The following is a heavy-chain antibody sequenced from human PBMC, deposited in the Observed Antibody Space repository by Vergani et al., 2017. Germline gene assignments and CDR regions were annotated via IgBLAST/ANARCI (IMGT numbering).Heavy chain of an antibody. Sequence: EVQLVESGGGLVQPGGSLRPSCAASGFTFSSYWMSWVRQAPGKGLEWVSYISSSGSTIYYADSVKGRFTISRDNAKNSLYLQMNSLRAEDTAVYYCGIRGIVASRVVDVWGKGP. CDR3: GIRGIVASRVVDV. J-gene: IGHJ6*03. CDR2: ISSSGSTI. D-gene: IGHD3-22*01. CDR1: GFTFSSYW. V-gene: IGHV3-48*04.